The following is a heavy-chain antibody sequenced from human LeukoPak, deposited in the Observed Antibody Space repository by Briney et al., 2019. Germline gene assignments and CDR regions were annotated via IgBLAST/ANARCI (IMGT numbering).Heavy chain of an antibody. J-gene: IGHJ4*02. CDR3: AKGGYCSATRCYVGKGMDD. V-gene: IGHV3-30*18. D-gene: IGHD2-2*01. Sequence: GRSLRLSCAASGFTFDTYGMRWVRQAPGKGLEWVAVISHDGVDKYYADSVKGRFTISRDNSKNTVSLQVNSLRAEDTAAYYCAKGGYCSATRCYVGKGMDDWGQGTLVTVSS. CDR2: ISHDGVDK. CDR1: GFTFDTYG.